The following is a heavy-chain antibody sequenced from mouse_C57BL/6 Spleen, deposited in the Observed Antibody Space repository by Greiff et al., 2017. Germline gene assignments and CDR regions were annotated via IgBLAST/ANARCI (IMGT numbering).Heavy chain of an antibody. Sequence: QVQLQQPGAELVRPGTSVKLSCKASGYTFTSYWMHWVKQRPGQGLEWIGVIDPSDSYTNYNQKFKGKATLTVDTSSSTAYMQLSSLTSVDSAVYYWARGGSKAWFADWGQGTLVTFSA. V-gene: IGHV1-59*01. CDR2: IDPSDSYT. D-gene: IGHD1-1*01. CDR1: GYTFTSYW. CDR3: ARGGSKAWFAD. J-gene: IGHJ3*01.